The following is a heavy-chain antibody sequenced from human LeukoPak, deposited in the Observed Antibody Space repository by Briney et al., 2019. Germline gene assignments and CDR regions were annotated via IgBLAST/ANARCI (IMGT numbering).Heavy chain of an antibody. CDR1: GGSISSGGYY. CDR2: INYSGST. V-gene: IGHV4-31*03. D-gene: IGHD2-8*01. CDR3: ARVVGCNGVSCGGHNRFDS. Sequence: PSETLSLTCTVSGGSISSGGYYWSWIRQHPGKGLEWIGYINYSGSTYYNPSLKSRVTISADTSKNHFSLKLTSVTAADTAVYFCARVVGCNGVSCGGHNRFDSWGQGTLVTVSP. J-gene: IGHJ5*01.